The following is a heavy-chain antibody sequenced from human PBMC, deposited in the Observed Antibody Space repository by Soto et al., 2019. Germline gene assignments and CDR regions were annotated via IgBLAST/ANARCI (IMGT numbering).Heavy chain of an antibody. J-gene: IGHJ5*02. V-gene: IGHV3-30*18. CDR1: GFTFSSYG. D-gene: IGHD4-17*01. Sequence: QVQLVESGGGVVQPGRSLTLSCAASGFTFSSYGMHWVRQAPGKGPEWVAVISYHGINKYYADSVRGRFTISRDNTRNTLFLQMNSPRAEDTAVYYCAKYTDYGEHRDWLDPWGQGTQVIVSS. CDR3: AKYTDYGEHRDWLDP. CDR2: ISYHGINK.